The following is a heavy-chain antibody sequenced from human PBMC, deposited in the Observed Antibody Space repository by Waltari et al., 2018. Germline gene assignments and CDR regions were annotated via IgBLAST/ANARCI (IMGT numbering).Heavy chain of an antibody. V-gene: IGHV4-61*01. Sequence: QVQLQESGPGLVKPSETLSLTCTVSGGSVNSGTYYWSWIRQPPGKGLEWIGYVSYSGGTKSNPSLESRVTMSVDTSKNQFSLRLSSVTAADTAVYYCARGGASSRPFVYWGQGTLVTVSS. D-gene: IGHD6-13*01. J-gene: IGHJ4*02. CDR2: VSYSGGT. CDR3: ARGGASSRPFVY. CDR1: GGSVNSGTYY.